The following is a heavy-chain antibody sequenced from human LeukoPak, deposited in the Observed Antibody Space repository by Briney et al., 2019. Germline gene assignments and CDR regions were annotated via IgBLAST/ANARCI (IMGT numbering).Heavy chain of an antibody. Sequence: ASVKVSCKASGGTFSSYAISWVRQAPGQGLEWMGGIIPIFGTANYAQKFQCRVTITADESTSTAYMELSSLRSEDTAVYYCARDRGSGPTGGCDPWGQGTLVTVSS. D-gene: IGHD2-15*01. J-gene: IGHJ5*02. CDR3: ARDRGSGPTGGCDP. V-gene: IGHV1-69*13. CDR2: IIPIFGTA. CDR1: GGTFSSYA.